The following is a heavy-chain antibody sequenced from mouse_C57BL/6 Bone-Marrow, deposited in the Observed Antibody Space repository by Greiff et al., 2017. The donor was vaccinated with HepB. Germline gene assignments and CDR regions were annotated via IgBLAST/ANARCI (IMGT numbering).Heavy chain of an antibody. CDR3: AKKDYGSSYGYFDV. CDR1: GFSLTSYG. J-gene: IGHJ1*03. Sequence: VQLQQSGPGLVQPSQSLSITCTVSGFSLTSYGVHWVRQSPGKGLEWLGVIWRGGSTDYNAAFMSRLSITKDNSKSQVFFKMNSLQADDTAIYYCAKKDYGSSYGYFDVWGTGTTVTVSS. V-gene: IGHV2-5*01. D-gene: IGHD1-1*01. CDR2: IWRGGST.